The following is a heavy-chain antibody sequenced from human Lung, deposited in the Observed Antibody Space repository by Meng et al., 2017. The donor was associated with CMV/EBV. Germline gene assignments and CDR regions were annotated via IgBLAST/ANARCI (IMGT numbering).Heavy chain of an antibody. CDR1: GCIFSNYG. Sequence: GGSLRLSCAVSGCIFSNYGMHWVRQAPGKGLEWVAFTRDDERNKYYADSVKGRFTIYRDNSKNTVYLQMNSLRAEDTAVYYCAKGDIKWKFRPMDYWGQGXLVTVSS. CDR2: TRDDERNK. D-gene: IGHD2-15*01. V-gene: IGHV3-30*02. CDR3: AKGDIKWKFRPMDY. J-gene: IGHJ4*02.